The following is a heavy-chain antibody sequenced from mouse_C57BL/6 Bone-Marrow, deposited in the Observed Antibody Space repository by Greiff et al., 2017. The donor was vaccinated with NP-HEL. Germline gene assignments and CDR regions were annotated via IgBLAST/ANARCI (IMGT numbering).Heavy chain of an antibody. CDR3: APFVYGNSAWFAY. CDR2: IDPSDSYT. D-gene: IGHD2-1*01. Sequence: VQLQQPGAELVKPGASVKLSCKASGYTFTSYWMQWVKQRPGQGLEWIGEIDPSDSYTNYNQKFKGTATLTVDTSSRTAYMQLSSLTSEDSAVYYCAPFVYGNSAWFAYWGQGTLVTVSA. CDR1: GYTFTSYW. V-gene: IGHV1-50*01. J-gene: IGHJ3*01.